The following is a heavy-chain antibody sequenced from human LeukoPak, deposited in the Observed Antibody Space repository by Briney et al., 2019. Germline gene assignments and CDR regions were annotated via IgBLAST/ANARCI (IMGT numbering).Heavy chain of an antibody. V-gene: IGHV3-11*04. CDR3: ARNSATGFDY. Sequence: GGSLRLFCVASGFTFSDYYMSWIRQAPGKGLEWLSYISSSGTNMYYADSVKGRFTISRDNAKNSLYLQMNSLRAEDTAVYFCARNSATGFDYWGQGTLVTVSS. CDR2: ISSSGTNM. J-gene: IGHJ4*02. D-gene: IGHD2/OR15-2a*01. CDR1: GFTFSDYY.